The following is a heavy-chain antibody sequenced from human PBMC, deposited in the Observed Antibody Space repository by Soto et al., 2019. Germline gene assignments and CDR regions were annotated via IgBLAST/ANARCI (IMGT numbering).Heavy chain of an antibody. CDR2: IYSGGST. J-gene: IGHJ1*01. CDR1: GFTVSSNY. D-gene: IGHD3-22*01. Sequence: EVQLVESGGGLIQPGGSLRLSCAASGFTVSSNYMSWVRQAPGKGLEWVSVIYSGGSTYYADSLKGRFTISRDNSKNTLYLQMNSPSAEDTTVYYCARDRVESGYPEYFQHWGQGTVVTVSS. V-gene: IGHV3-53*01. CDR3: ARDRVESGYPEYFQH.